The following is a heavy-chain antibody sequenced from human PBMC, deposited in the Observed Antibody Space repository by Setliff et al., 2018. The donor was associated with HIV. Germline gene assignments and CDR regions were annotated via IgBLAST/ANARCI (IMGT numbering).Heavy chain of an antibody. J-gene: IGHJ5*02. Sequence: SETLSLTCTVSGGSISNSRYYWSWIRQPPGKGLEWIGSIYYSGSTYYNPSLKSRVTISVETSKNQFSLKLSSVTAADAAVYYCASRVYYYDESRILREEGFVPWGQGTLVTVSS. V-gene: IGHV4-39*01. D-gene: IGHD3-22*01. CDR2: IYYSGST. CDR1: GGSISNSRYY. CDR3: ASRVYYYDESRILREEGFVP.